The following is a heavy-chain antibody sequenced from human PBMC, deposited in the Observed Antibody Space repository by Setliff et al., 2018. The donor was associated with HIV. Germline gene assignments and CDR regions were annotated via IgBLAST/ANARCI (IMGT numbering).Heavy chain of an antibody. CDR2: INPNMGDT. J-gene: IGHJ4*02. CDR1: GYKFTGHH. Sequence: ASVKVSCKASGYKFTGHHIQWMRQAPGQGLEWMGRINPNMGDTQYAQKCQGRIIMTRDTSINTVYMELSSLTSDDTTLYYCARQDIPTGYYLFDYWGQGTQVTVSS. D-gene: IGHD3-9*01. V-gene: IGHV1-2*06. CDR3: ARQDIPTGYYLFDY.